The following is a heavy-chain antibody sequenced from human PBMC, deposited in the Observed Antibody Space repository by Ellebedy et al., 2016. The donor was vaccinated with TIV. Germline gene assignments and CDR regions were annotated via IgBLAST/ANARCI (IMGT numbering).Heavy chain of an antibody. CDR1: GYPFLSYA. V-gene: IGHV1-3*01. Sequence: ASVKVSCXASGYPFLSYAIHWVRQAPGQRPEWMGWLNAGSGNTMYAQTLQGRVTFSSDTSAATAYMELSRLTSEDTAVYYCMIVSVAVPYWGQGTPVAVSS. J-gene: IGHJ4*02. CDR3: MIVSVAVPY. D-gene: IGHD6-19*01. CDR2: LNAGSGNT.